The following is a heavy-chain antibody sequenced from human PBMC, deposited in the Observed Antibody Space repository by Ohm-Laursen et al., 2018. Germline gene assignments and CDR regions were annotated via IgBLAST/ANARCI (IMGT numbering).Heavy chain of an antibody. D-gene: IGHD1-14*01. Sequence: SDTLSLTCTVSGGSISSYYWSWIRQPAGKGLEWIGRIYTSGSTNYNPSLRSRVTMSVDTSKNQYYLKLSSVTAADTAVYYCARFSGAWFDYWGQGTLVTVSS. J-gene: IGHJ4*02. V-gene: IGHV4-4*07. CDR3: ARFSGAWFDY. CDR1: GGSISSYY. CDR2: IYTSGST.